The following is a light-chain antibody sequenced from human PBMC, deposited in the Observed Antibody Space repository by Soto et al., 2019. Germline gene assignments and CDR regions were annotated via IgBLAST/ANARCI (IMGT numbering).Light chain of an antibody. V-gene: IGLV2-14*01. CDR2: EVS. CDR3: SSYTSISTHVV. CDR1: SSDVGGYNY. J-gene: IGLJ2*01. Sequence: QSALTQPASVSGSPGQSITISCTGTSSDVGGYNYVSWYQQHPGKAPKLMIYEVSNRPSGVSNRFSGSKSGNTASLTISGLQAEDAADYYCSSYTSISTHVVFGGGTKLTVL.